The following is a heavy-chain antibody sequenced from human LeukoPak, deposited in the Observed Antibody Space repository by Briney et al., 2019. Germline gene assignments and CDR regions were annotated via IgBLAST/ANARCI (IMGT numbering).Heavy chain of an antibody. J-gene: IGHJ4*02. V-gene: IGHV1-2*02. CDR1: GYTFTDYY. CDR3: ASRPYSGSYPGSDY. CDR2: INPNSGGT. D-gene: IGHD1-26*01. Sequence: ASVKVSCKASGYTFTDYYMHWVQQAPGQGLEWMGWINPNSGGTNYAQKFQGRVTMTRDTSISTAYMELSRLRSDDTAVYYCASRPYSGSYPGSDYWGQGTLVTVSS.